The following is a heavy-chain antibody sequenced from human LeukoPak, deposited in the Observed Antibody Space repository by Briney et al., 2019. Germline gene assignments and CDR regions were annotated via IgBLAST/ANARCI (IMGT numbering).Heavy chain of an antibody. CDR3: AKDGYSSGWNFDY. CDR2: ISGSGGST. Sequence: GGSLRLSCAASGFTFSSYAMSWVRQAPGKGLEWVSAISGSGGSTSYADSVKGRFTISRDNSKSTLYLQMNSLRAEDTAVYFCAKDGYSSGWNFDYWGQGTLVTVSS. J-gene: IGHJ4*02. D-gene: IGHD6-19*01. CDR1: GFTFSSYA. V-gene: IGHV3-23*01.